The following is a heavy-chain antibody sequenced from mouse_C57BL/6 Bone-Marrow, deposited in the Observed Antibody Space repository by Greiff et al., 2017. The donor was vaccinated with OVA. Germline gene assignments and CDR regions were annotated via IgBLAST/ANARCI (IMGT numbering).Heavy chain of an antibody. D-gene: IGHD1-1*01. Sequence: EVQLVESGGDLVKPGGSLKLSCAASGFTFSSYGMSWVRQTPDKRLEWVATISSGGSYTYYPASVTGRFTISRDNSPNPLYLPISRLQSEDTAIYYCARPYAYSALVYWGPASSLTVSS. CDR3: ARPYAYSALVY. CDR1: GFTFSSYG. V-gene: IGHV5-6*01. CDR2: ISSGGSYT. J-gene: IGHJ4*01.